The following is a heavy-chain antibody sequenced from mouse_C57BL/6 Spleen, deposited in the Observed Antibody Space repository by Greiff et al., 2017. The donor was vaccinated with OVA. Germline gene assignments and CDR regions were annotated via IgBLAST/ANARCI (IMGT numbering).Heavy chain of an antibody. D-gene: IGHD1-1*01. Sequence: QVQLKQPGTELVKPGASVKLSCKASGYTFTSYWMHWVKQRPGQGLEWIGNINPSNGGTNYNEKFKSKATLTVDKSSSTAYMQLSSLTSEDSAVYYCAIYGSSLAWFAYWGQGTLVTVSA. CDR2: INPSNGGT. V-gene: IGHV1-53*01. CDR3: AIYGSSLAWFAY. J-gene: IGHJ3*01. CDR1: GYTFTSYW.